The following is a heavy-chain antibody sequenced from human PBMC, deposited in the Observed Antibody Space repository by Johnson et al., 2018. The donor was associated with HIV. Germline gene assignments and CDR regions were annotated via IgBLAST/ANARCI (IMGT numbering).Heavy chain of an antibody. D-gene: IGHD1-1*01. Sequence: EQLVESGGGLVKPGGSLRLSCEASGFTFSDAWMNWVRQVPGKGLEWVGRVKSKTEGGTIDYDAPVKGRLTISRDGSKNTLYLQMTGLKTEDTAVYYCTTGLYWNDAFDIWGQGTMVTVSS. CDR1: GFTFSDAW. V-gene: IGHV3-15*01. J-gene: IGHJ3*02. CDR2: VKSKTEGGTI. CDR3: TTGLYWNDAFDI.